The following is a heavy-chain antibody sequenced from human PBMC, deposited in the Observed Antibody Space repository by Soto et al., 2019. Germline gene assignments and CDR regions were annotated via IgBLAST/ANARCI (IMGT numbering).Heavy chain of an antibody. J-gene: IGHJ4*02. CDR2: IIPIIGTA. D-gene: IGHD5-12*01. CDR3: ARGGVDVVATSAFDY. CDR1: GGTFNNYA. Sequence: QVQLVQSGAEVKKPGSSVKVSCKASGGTFNNYAISWVRQAPGQGLEWMGEIIPIIGTADYAHKFQGRLAISADESTGTTFMELSSLRSEDTALYYCARGGVDVVATSAFDYWGQGTLVTVSS. V-gene: IGHV1-69*01.